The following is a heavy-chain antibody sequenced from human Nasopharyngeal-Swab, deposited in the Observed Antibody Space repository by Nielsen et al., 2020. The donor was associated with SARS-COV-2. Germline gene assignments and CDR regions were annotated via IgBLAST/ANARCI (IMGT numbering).Heavy chain of an antibody. CDR2: ISYDGSNK. J-gene: IGHJ4*02. Sequence: GGSLRLSCAASGFTFSSYAMHWVRQAPGKGLEWVAVISYDGSNKYYADSVKGRFTISRDNSKNTLYLQMNSLRAEDTAVYYCARGSIPAYWGQGTLVTVSS. CDR3: ARGSIPAY. V-gene: IGHV3-30-3*01. D-gene: IGHD3-10*01. CDR1: GFTFSSYA.